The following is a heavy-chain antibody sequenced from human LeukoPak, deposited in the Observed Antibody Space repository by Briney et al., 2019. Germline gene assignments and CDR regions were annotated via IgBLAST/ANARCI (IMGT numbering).Heavy chain of an antibody. CDR1: GYTFTSYG. Sequence: ASVKVSCKASGYTFTSYGISWARQAPGQGLEWMGWISAYNGNTNYAQKLQGRVTMTTDTSTSTAYMELRSLRSDDTAVYYCARDPVLRYFDWLSTNWFDPRGQGTLVTVSS. J-gene: IGHJ5*02. D-gene: IGHD3-9*01. V-gene: IGHV1-18*04. CDR2: ISAYNGNT. CDR3: ARDPVLRYFDWLSTNWFDP.